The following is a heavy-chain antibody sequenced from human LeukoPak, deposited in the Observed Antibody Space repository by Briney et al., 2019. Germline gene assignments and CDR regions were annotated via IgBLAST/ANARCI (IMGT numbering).Heavy chain of an antibody. V-gene: IGHV4-39*07. D-gene: IGHD3-22*01. Sequence: PSETLSLTCTVSGGSISSSSYYWGWIRQPPGKGLEWIGSIYHSGSTYYNASLKSRVTISVDTSKNQFSLKLSSVTAADTAVYYCARERSGYSLFDYWGQGNLVTVSS. CDR3: ARERSGYSLFDY. J-gene: IGHJ4*02. CDR1: GGSISSSSYY. CDR2: IYHSGST.